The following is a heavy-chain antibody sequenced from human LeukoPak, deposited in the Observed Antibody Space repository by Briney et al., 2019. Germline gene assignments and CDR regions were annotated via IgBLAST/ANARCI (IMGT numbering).Heavy chain of an antibody. CDR2: ISGSGGST. Sequence: GGSLRLSCAASAFTFSSYSMSWVRQAPGKGLEWVSAISGSGGSTYYADSVKGRFTISRDNSKNTLYLQMNSLRAEDTAVYYCAKDPPDSPLTLAGIAVAGTDYWGQGTLVTVSS. CDR1: AFTFSSYS. CDR3: AKDPPDSPLTLAGIAVAGTDY. J-gene: IGHJ4*02. D-gene: IGHD6-19*01. V-gene: IGHV3-23*01.